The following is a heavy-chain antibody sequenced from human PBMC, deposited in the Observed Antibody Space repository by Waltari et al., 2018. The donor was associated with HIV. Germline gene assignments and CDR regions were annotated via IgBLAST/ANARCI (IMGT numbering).Heavy chain of an antibody. V-gene: IGHV4-61*02. CDR2: IYTSGST. CDR3: ARGGSYGGYYFDS. Sequence: QVQLQESGPGLVKPSQTLSLTCTVSGGSISSGSYYWSWIRQPAGKGLEWIGRIYTSGSTNHNPTLKSRVTISVDTSTNQCSLKLSSVTAADTAVYYCARGGSYGGYYFDSWGQGTLVTVSS. J-gene: IGHJ4*02. D-gene: IGHD4-17*01. CDR1: GGSISSGSYY.